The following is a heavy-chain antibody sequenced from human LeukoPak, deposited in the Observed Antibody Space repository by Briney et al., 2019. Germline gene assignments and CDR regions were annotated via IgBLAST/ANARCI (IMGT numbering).Heavy chain of an antibody. CDR3: ARAVDVYTYGYGY. Sequence: PGGSLRLSCAASGFTFSSYNINWVRQAPGKGLDGVSYISSSSNNIYYADSVEGRFTISRDDAKNSLYLQMNSLRDEATAVYYCARAVDVYTYGYGYWGQGTLVTVSS. J-gene: IGHJ4*02. CDR2: ISSSSNNI. D-gene: IGHD5-18*01. CDR1: GFTFSSYN. V-gene: IGHV3-48*02.